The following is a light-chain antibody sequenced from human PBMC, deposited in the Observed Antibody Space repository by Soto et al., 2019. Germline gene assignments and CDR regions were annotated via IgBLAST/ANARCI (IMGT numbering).Light chain of an antibody. J-gene: IGKJ2*01. CDR3: QQYNVYYT. V-gene: IGKV1-5*03. CDR1: QSISSW. Sequence: DIQMTRSPSTLSASVGDRVTITCRASQSISSWLAWYQQKPGKAPKILVNKASNLESGVPSRFSGCGSGTEFTLTISSLQPDDFATYYCQQYNVYYTFGQGTQLEIK. CDR2: KAS.